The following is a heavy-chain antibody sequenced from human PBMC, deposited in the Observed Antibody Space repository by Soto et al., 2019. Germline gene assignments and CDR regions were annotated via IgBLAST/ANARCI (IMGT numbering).Heavy chain of an antibody. V-gene: IGHV4-34*01. Sequence: PSETLSLTCAVYGGSFSGYYWSWIRQPPGKGLEWIGEINHSGSTNYNPSLKSRVTISVDTSKNQFTLKLSSVTAADTAVYYCAVVDSTGNWLAPWGEGALVTVSS. CDR2: INHSGST. J-gene: IGHJ5*02. D-gene: IGHD6-25*01. CDR1: GGSFSGYY. CDR3: AVVDSTGNWLAP.